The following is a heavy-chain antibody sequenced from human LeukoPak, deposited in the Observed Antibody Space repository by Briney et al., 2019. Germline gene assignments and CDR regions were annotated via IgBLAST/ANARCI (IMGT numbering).Heavy chain of an antibody. CDR3: ATSIVVVVAAHDALDI. Sequence: ASVKVSCKVSGYTLTELSMHWVRQAPGKGLEWMGGFDPEDGETIYAQKFQGRVTMTEDTSTDTAYMELSSLRSEDTAVYYCATSIVVVVAAHDALDIWGQGTMVTVSS. D-gene: IGHD2-15*01. J-gene: IGHJ3*02. CDR2: FDPEDGET. CDR1: GYTLTELS. V-gene: IGHV1-24*01.